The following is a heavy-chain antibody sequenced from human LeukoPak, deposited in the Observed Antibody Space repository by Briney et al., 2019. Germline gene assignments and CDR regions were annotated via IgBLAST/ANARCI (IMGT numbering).Heavy chain of an antibody. CDR2: ISSSGSTI. V-gene: IGHV3-11*04. D-gene: IGHD4-11*01. CDR3: ARDEDDYSNYAFDY. CDR1: GFTFSDYY. J-gene: IGHJ4*02. Sequence: GGSLRLSCAASGFTFSDYYMSWIRQAPGKGLEWVSYISSSGSTIYYADSVKGRFTISRDNAKNSLYLQMNSLRAEDTAVYYCARDEDDYSNYAFDYWGQGTLVTVSS.